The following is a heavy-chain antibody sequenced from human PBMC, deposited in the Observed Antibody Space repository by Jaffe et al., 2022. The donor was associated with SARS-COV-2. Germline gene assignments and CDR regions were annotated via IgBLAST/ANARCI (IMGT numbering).Heavy chain of an antibody. D-gene: IGHD5-12*01. CDR1: GFTFSSYI. J-gene: IGHJ4*02. V-gene: IGHV3-30*04. CDR2: ISSDGDGRIK. CDR3: ARGAYSGYDYQEFWAY. Sequence: QVQLVESGGGVVQPGRSLRLSCAASGFTFSSYIMHWVRQSPGKGLEWVAVISSDGDGRIKYYADSVKGRFTVSRDNSKNTLYLQMISLRAEDTAVYYCARGAYSGYDYQEFWAYWGQGTLVTVSS.